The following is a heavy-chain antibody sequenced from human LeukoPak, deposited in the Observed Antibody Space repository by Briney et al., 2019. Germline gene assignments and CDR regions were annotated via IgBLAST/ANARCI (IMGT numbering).Heavy chain of an antibody. D-gene: IGHD3-10*01. CDR2: TWYDGSNK. Sequence: PGGSLRLSCAASGFIFSDYDMHWVRQTPGKGLEWVAVTWYDGSNKYYADSVKGRFTISRDNSRNTLYLQMNRLRAEDAAVYYCARGYTAIRGVNDAFDIWGQGTMVTVSS. CDR1: GFIFSDYD. CDR3: ARGYTAIRGVNDAFDI. V-gene: IGHV3-33*01. J-gene: IGHJ3*02.